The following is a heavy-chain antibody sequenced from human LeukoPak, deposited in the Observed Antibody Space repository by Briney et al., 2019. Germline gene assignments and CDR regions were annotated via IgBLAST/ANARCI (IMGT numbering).Heavy chain of an antibody. Sequence: GVSLRLSCAASGFTFSTYSGNWIRQAPGKGRDGVSSISDDSNYIFSADSVKGRFTISRDNAKNSLSLQMNSLTAEDSAVYYCASRRGSNRPFDYWGEGTLVTVSS. J-gene: IGHJ4*02. CDR1: GFTFSTYS. CDR2: ISDDSNYI. V-gene: IGHV3-21*01. D-gene: IGHD1-26*01. CDR3: ASRRGSNRPFDY.